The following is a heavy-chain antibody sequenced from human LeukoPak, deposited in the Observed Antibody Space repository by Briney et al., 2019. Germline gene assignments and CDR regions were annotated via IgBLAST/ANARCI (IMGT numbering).Heavy chain of an antibody. CDR3: ARQSGVMVRGNYGLDV. V-gene: IGHV4-31*11. CDR2: IYNSVTT. D-gene: IGHD3-10*01. CDR1: GDSISSGGYC. Sequence: SQTLSLTCAVSGDSISSGGYCWTWIRQHPGRGLEWIGHIYNSVTTYYNPSLKSRVTISTDTSKNQFTLNLRSVTAAHTAVYYCARQSGVMVRGNYGLDVWGQGTTVTVSS. J-gene: IGHJ6*02.